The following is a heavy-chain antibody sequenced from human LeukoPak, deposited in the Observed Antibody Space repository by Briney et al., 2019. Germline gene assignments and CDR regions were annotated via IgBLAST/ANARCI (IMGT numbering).Heavy chain of an antibody. CDR3: ARETQQWPYYFDY. V-gene: IGHV4-4*07. D-gene: IGHD6-19*01. Sequence: SETLSLTCTVSGGSISSYYWSWIRQPPGKGLEWIGRIYTSGSTNYNPSLKSRVTMSVDTSKNQFSLKLSSVTAADTAVYYCARETQQWPYYFDYWGQGTLVTVSS. CDR2: IYTSGST. CDR1: GGSISSYY. J-gene: IGHJ4*02.